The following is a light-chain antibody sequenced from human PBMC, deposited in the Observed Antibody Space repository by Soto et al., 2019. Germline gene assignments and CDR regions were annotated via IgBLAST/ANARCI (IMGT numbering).Light chain of an antibody. J-gene: IGKJ5*01. V-gene: IGKV1-8*01. Sequence: AIPLTQSPSSLSASTGDRVTLTCLASQGISSYLAWYQQKPGKAPKLLIYAASTLQSGVPSRFSGSGSGTDFTLTISCLQSEDFATYYCQQYYSYPCTFGQGTRLEIK. CDR2: AAS. CDR1: QGISSY. CDR3: QQYYSYPCT.